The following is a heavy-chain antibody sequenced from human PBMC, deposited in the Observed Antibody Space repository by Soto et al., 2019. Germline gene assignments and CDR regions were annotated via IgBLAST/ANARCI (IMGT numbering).Heavy chain of an antibody. V-gene: IGHV1-18*01. CDR2: ISAYNGNT. CDR3: AGDRVGLRRTPPPSDAFQI. J-gene: IGHJ3*02. CDR1: GYTFINYA. D-gene: IGHD2-15*01. Sequence: QVQLVQSGAEVKNPGASVKVSCKASGYTFINYAISWVRQAPGQGLEWMGWISAYNGNTVYAQKFQGRFTMTTDTSTGTAYLELRSLTSDAAAVYYCAGDRVGLRRTPPPSDAFQIGGQGTVVTVSS.